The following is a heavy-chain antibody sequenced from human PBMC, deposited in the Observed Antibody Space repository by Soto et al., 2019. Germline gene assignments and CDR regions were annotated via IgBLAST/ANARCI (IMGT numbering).Heavy chain of an antibody. CDR1: GGSFSGYY. CDR2: INHSGST. J-gene: IGHJ6*02. D-gene: IGHD6-6*01. CDR3: ARGRIAARFGYYYYGMDV. Sequence: PSETLSLTCAVYGGSFSGYYWSWIRQPPGKGLEWIGEINHSGSTNYNPSLKSRVTISVDTSKNQFSLKLSSVTAADTAVYYCARGRIAARFGYYYYGMDVWGQGTKVTVSS. V-gene: IGHV4-34*01.